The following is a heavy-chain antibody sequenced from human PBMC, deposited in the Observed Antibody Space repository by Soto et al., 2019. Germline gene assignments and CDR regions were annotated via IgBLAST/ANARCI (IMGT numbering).Heavy chain of an antibody. CDR2: INPNSGGT. CDR3: ATALFSSSWYYFDY. J-gene: IGHJ4*02. CDR1: GYTFTGYY. D-gene: IGHD6-13*01. Sequence: ASVKVSCKDSGYTFTGYYMHWVRQAPGQGLEWMGWINPNSGGTNYAQKFQGWVTMTRDTSISTAYMELSRLRSDDTAVYYCATALFSSSWYYFDYCSQETLVTISS. V-gene: IGHV1-2*04.